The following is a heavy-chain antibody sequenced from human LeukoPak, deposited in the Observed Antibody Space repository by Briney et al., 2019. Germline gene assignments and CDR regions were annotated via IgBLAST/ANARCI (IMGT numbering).Heavy chain of an antibody. V-gene: IGHV1-2*02. J-gene: IGHJ6*02. CDR1: GYTFTGYY. Sequence: ASVKVSCKASGYTFTGYYMHWVRQAPGQGLEWMGWINPNSGGTNYAQKFQGRVTMTRDTSISTAYMELSRLRSDDTAVYYCARGSGGDQYYYYGMDVWGQGTTVTVSS. D-gene: IGHD2-21*02. CDR2: INPNSGGT. CDR3: ARGSGGDQYYYYGMDV.